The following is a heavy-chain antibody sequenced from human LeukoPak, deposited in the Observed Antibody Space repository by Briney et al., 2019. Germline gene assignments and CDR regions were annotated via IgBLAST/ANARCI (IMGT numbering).Heavy chain of an antibody. CDR2: IGASGGTT. V-gene: IGHV3-23*01. J-gene: IGHJ6*03. CDR3: AKEGYYMDV. CDR1: GFTFSKYA. Sequence: GGSLRLSCTVYGFTFSKYAMNWVRQGPGKGLEWVSGIGASGGTTYYADSVQGRFTISRDNSKNTLSLQVNSLRAEDTGVYFCAKEGYYMDVWGKGTTVTVSS.